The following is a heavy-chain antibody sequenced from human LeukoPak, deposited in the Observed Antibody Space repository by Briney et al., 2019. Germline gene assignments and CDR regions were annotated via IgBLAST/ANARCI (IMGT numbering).Heavy chain of an antibody. J-gene: IGHJ4*02. CDR3: ARRAGAYSHPYDY. D-gene: IGHD4/OR15-4a*01. CDR2: IYSDNT. CDR1: TVXXXS. Sequence: TVXXXSMSWVRQAPGKGLEWVSFIYSDNTHYSYSVKGRFTISRDNSKNTLYLQMNSLRAEDTAVYYCARRAGAYSHPYDYWGQGTLVTVSS. V-gene: IGHV3-53*01.